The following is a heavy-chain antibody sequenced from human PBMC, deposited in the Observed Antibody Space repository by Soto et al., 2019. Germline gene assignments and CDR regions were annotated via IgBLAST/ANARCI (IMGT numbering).Heavy chain of an antibody. CDR2: ISYDGSNK. J-gene: IGHJ6*01. Sequence: QVQLVESGGGVVQPGRSLRLSCAASGFTFSSYGMHWVRQAPGKGLEWVAVISYDGSNKYYADSVKGRFTISRDNSKNTLYLQMNSLRAEDTAVYYCAKDKGKSSGPFTWGMDVW. V-gene: IGHV3-30*18. CDR1: GFTFSSYG. CDR3: AKDKGKSSGPFTWGMDV. D-gene: IGHD3-22*01.